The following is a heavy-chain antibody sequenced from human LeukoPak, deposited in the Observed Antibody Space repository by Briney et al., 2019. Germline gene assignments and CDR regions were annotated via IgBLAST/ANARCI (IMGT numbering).Heavy chain of an antibody. V-gene: IGHV4-4*02. CDR1: GGSISNSNW. CDR2: IYHSGST. D-gene: IGHD4-17*01. Sequence: PSETLSLTCAVSGGSISNSNWWSWVRQPPGKGLEWIGEIYHSGSTNYNPSLKSRVTISVDKSKNQFSLKLSSVTAADTAVYYCAREPTRETLNWFDPWGQGTLVTVSS. CDR3: AREPTRETLNWFDP. J-gene: IGHJ5*02.